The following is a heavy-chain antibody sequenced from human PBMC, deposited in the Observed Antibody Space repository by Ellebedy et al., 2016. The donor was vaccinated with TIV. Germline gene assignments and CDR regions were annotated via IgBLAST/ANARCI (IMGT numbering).Heavy chain of an antibody. Sequence: GGSLRLSCGASGFSFRNYWMTWVRQAPGKGLEWVANINQDGSDKYYEDSVKGRFTIARDNAKNSLYLQMSSLRVEDTAVYYRATDGSYGDYRSPTHAFVMWGQGTMVAVSS. D-gene: IGHD4-17*01. CDR1: GFSFRNYW. V-gene: IGHV3-7*01. CDR3: ATDGSYGDYRSPTHAFVM. J-gene: IGHJ3*02. CDR2: INQDGSDK.